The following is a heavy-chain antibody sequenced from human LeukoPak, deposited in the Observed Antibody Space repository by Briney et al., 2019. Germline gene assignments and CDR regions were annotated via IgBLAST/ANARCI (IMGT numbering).Heavy chain of an antibody. Sequence: GGSLRLSCAASGFTFSSYEMNWVRQAPGKGLEWVSSISGSGDSTYYADSVKGRFTISRDNSKNTLYLQMNSLRVEDTAIYYCAKDPHDSGGWYGGINYWGQGTLVTVSS. D-gene: IGHD6-19*01. CDR1: GFTFSSYE. V-gene: IGHV3-23*01. CDR3: AKDPHDSGGWYGGINY. CDR2: ISGSGDST. J-gene: IGHJ4*02.